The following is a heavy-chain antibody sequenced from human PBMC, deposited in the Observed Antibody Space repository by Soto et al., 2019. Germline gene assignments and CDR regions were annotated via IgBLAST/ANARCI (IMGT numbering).Heavy chain of an antibody. CDR1: GYTPTNYD. V-gene: IGHV1-18*01. D-gene: IGHD1-26*01. CDR2: ISAYNGNT. CDR3: ARGLHRRGTYYAFDN. Sequence: GASVKVSCKTSGYTPTNYDISWVRQAPGQGLEYMGWISAYNGNTNYARKLQDRVTLTTDTSTRTAYMELRSLQSDDTAIYYCARGLHRRGTYYAFDNWGQGTLVTVSS. J-gene: IGHJ4*02.